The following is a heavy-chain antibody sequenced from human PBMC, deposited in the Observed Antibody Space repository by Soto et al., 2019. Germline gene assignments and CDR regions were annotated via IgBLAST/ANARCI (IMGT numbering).Heavy chain of an antibody. CDR2: IWFDGSNK. Sequence: VGSLRLSCAASGFTFSSYAIHWVRQAPGKGLEWVAIIWFDGSNKYYADSVKGRFSISRDNSKNTLFLQMDSLRAEDTAVYYCARGQLPAATTYFDFWGQGTLVTVSS. D-gene: IGHD2-15*01. CDR3: ARGQLPAATTYFDF. V-gene: IGHV3-33*01. CDR1: GFTFSSYA. J-gene: IGHJ4*02.